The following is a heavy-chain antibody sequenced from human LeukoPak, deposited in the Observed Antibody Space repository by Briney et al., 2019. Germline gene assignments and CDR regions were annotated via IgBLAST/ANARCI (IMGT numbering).Heavy chain of an antibody. CDR1: GGSISSSSYY. CDR2: IYYSGST. Sequence: SETLFLTCTVSGGSISSSSYYWGWIRQPPGKGLEWIGSIYYSGSTYYNPSLKSRVTISVDTSKNQFSLKLSSVTAADTAVYYCARVISAIFGVVDYWFDPWGQGTLVTVSS. D-gene: IGHD3-3*01. J-gene: IGHJ5*02. V-gene: IGHV4-39*07. CDR3: ARVISAIFGVVDYWFDP.